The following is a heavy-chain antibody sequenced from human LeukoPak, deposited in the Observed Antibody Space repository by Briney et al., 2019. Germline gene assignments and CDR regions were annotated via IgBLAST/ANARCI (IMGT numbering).Heavy chain of an antibody. CDR1: GGSISSSSYY. D-gene: IGHD5-18*01. V-gene: IGHV4-39*07. J-gene: IGHJ6*03. Sequence: SETLSLTCTVSGGSISSSSYYWGWIRQPPGKGLEWVGSIYYSGSTYYNPSLKSRVTISVDTSKNQFSLKLSSVTAADTAVYYCARGSSGYSYGNYYYYMDVWGKGTTVTVSS. CDR3: ARGSSGYSYGNYYYYMDV. CDR2: IYYSGST.